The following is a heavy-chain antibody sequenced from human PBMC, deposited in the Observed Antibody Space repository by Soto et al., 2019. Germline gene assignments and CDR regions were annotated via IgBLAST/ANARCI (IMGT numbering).Heavy chain of an antibody. CDR1: GFTITTYW. D-gene: IGHD3-3*01. CDR3: XXXXXXXXXXXXXXXXITIFGVVIIHPYYYYGMDV. CDR2: ANPDGNEK. V-gene: IGHV3-7*05. Sequence: PGGSLRLSCAVSGFTITTYWMIWVRQAPGKGLEWVASANPDGNEKHYVDSVKGRFAISRDNAKNSMFLQTNSLRVEDTAVYYCXXXXXXXXXXXXXXXXITIFGVVIIHPYYYYGMDVWGQGTTVTVSS. J-gene: IGHJ6*02.